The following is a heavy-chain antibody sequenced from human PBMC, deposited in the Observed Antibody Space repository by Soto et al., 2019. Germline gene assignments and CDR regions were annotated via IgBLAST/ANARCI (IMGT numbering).Heavy chain of an antibody. V-gene: IGHV4-31*03. Sequence: SETLSLTCTVSGGSISSGGYYWSWIRQHPGKGLEWIGYIYYSGSTYYNPSLKSRVTISVDTSKNQFSLKLSSVTAADTAVYYCARDFLGPGWYPITVTKDYYYYYGMDVWGQGTTVTVSS. CDR3: ARDFLGPGWYPITVTKDYYYYYGMDV. CDR2: IYYSGST. D-gene: IGHD4-4*01. CDR1: GGSISSGGYY. J-gene: IGHJ6*02.